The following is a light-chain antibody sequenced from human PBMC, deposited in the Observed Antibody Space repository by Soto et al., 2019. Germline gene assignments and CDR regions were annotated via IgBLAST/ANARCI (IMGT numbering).Light chain of an antibody. CDR3: RQFNSYPIT. CDR2: DAS. J-gene: IGKJ5*01. V-gene: IGKV1-13*02. Sequence: AIQLTQSPSSLSASVGDRVTITCRASQGISSALAWYQQKPGKAPKLLIYDASSLESGVPSRFSGSGSGTDFTLTISSLQPEDFATYYCRQFNSYPITFGQGTRLEIK. CDR1: QGISSA.